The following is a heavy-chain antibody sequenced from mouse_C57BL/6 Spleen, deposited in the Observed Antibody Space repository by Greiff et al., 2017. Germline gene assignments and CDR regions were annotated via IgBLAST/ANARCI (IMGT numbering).Heavy chain of an antibody. CDR1: GFNIKDDY. CDR3: TTGIYYGNSHFDY. CDR2: IDPENGDT. Sequence: EVQLQQSGAELVRPGASVKLSCTASGFNIKDDYMHWVKQRPEQGLEWIGWIDPENGDTEYASKFQGKATLTADTSSNTVYLQLRRLTSEDIAVXYCTTGIYYGNSHFDYWGQGTTLTVSS. V-gene: IGHV14-4*01. D-gene: IGHD2-1*01. J-gene: IGHJ2*01.